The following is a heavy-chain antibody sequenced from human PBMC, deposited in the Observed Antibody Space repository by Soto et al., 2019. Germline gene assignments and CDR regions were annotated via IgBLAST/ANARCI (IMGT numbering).Heavy chain of an antibody. CDR1: GYSFSSYV. CDR3: ARGLGTGVSYYFDY. D-gene: IGHD7-27*01. J-gene: IGHJ4*02. CDR2: MNPNSGNT. Sequence: ASVKVSCKASGYSFSSYVMDWVRQATGQALEWMGWMNPNSGNTGYAQKFQGRVTMTRNTSISTAYMELSSLRSEDTAVYYCARGLGTGVSYYFDYWGQGTLVTVSS. V-gene: IGHV1-8*02.